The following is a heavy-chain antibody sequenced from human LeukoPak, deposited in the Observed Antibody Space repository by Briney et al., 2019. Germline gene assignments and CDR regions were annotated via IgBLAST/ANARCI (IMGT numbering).Heavy chain of an antibody. CDR3: ASSEKDEVLRFLEWSPGFDY. Sequence: SQTLSLTCTVSGGSISSGDYYWSWMRQPPGKGLEWIGYIYYSGSTSYNPSLKSRVTILVDTSKNQFSLKLSSMTAADTAVYYCASSEKDEVLRFLEWSPGFDYWGQGTLVTVSS. CDR1: GGSISSGDYY. J-gene: IGHJ4*02. CDR2: IYYSGST. D-gene: IGHD3-3*01. V-gene: IGHV4-30-4*08.